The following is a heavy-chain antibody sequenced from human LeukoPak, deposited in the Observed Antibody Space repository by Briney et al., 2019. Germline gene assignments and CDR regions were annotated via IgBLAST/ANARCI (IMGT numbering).Heavy chain of an antibody. CDR1: GFTFNNAW. J-gene: IGHJ4*02. D-gene: IGHD5-12*01. Sequence: PGGSLRLSCAASGFTFNNAWMTWVRQAPGKGLEWVGRIKRKTDGGTTDYAAPVKGRFTISRDDSKNTLYLQMNSLKTEDTAVYYCITEFHFKRGSERYFDYWGQGTLVTVSS. CDR2: IKRKTDGGTT. CDR3: ITEFHFKRGSERYFDY. V-gene: IGHV3-15*01.